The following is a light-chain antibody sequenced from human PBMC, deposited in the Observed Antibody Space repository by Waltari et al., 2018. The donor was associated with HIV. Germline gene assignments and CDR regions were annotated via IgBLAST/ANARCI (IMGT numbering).Light chain of an antibody. Sequence: QSALTHPASVSGSPGQALTISCTGTSSDLGAYNYVSWYRQYPGKAPQLLMFEVSNRPSGISARCAGSKSGSTASLTSSGLQAEDEADYYCTSYRSSNTYAFGTGNRVTVL. CDR3: TSYRSSNTYA. CDR1: SSDLGAYNY. J-gene: IGLJ1*01. V-gene: IGLV2-14*01. CDR2: EVS.